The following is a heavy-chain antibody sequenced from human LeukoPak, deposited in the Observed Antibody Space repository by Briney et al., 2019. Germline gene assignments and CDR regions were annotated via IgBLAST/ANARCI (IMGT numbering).Heavy chain of an antibody. D-gene: IGHD3-10*01. V-gene: IGHV4-39*07. Sequence: PSETLSLTCTVSGGSISSSSYYWGWIRQPPGKGLEWIGSIYYSGSTYYNPSLKSRVTISVDTSKNQFSLKLSSVTTADTAVYYCARRNPMVRGVVDYWGRGTLVTVSS. CDR3: ARRNPMVRGVVDY. CDR2: IYYSGST. CDR1: GGSISSSSYY. J-gene: IGHJ4*02.